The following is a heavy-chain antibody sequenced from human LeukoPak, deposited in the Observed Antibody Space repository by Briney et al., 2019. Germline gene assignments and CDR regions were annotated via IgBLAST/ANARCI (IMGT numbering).Heavy chain of an antibody. V-gene: IGHV1-69*05. CDR1: GGTFSSYA. CDR2: IIPIFGTA. D-gene: IGHD3-22*01. CDR3: AARGYYDSSAYAFDI. J-gene: IGHJ3*02. Sequence: SVKVSCKASGGTFSSYAISWVRQAPGQGLEWMGGIIPIFGTANYAQKFQERVTITRDMSTSTAYMELSSLRSEDTAVYYCAARGYYDSSAYAFDIWGQGTMVTVSS.